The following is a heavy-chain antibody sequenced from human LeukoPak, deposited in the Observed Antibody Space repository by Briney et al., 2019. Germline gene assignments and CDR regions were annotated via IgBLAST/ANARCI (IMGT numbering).Heavy chain of an antibody. J-gene: IGHJ4*02. CDR3: AKGTQDGYDY. V-gene: IGHV3-23*01. Sequence: GGSLRLSCAASGFTFSSYAMSWVRQAPGKGLEWVSAISGSGGSTYYADSVKGRFTISRVNSKNTLYLQMYNLRAEDTALYYCAKGTQDGYDYWGQGTLVTVSS. D-gene: IGHD5-24*01. CDR1: GFTFSSYA. CDR2: ISGSGGST.